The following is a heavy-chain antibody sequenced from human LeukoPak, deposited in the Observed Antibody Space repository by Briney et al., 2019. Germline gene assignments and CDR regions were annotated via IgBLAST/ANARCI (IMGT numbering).Heavy chain of an antibody. CDR1: GFTFSSYG. J-gene: IGHJ6*02. CDR2: IWYDGSNK. V-gene: IGHV3-33*01. Sequence: GGSLRLSCAASGFTFSSYGMHWVRQAPGKGLEWVAVIWYDGSNKYYADSVKGRFAISRDNSKNTLYLQMNSLRAEDTAVHYCAREGPLVGANRHYGMDVWGQGTTVTVSS. D-gene: IGHD1-26*01. CDR3: AREGPLVGANRHYGMDV.